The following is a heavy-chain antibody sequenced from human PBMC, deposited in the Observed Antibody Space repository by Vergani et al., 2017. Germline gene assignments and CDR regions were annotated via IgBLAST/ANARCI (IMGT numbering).Heavy chain of an antibody. CDR2: ISYDGSNK. CDR1: GFTFSSYG. CDR3: AITDKTAAAGDY. Sequence: QVQLVESGGGVVQPGRSLRLSCAASGFTFSSYGMHWVRQAPGKGLEWVAVISYDGSNKYYADSVKGRFTISRDNSKNTLYLQMNSLRAEDTAVYYCAITDKTAAAGDYWGQGTLVTVSS. J-gene: IGHJ4*02. D-gene: IGHD6-13*01. V-gene: IGHV3-30*03.